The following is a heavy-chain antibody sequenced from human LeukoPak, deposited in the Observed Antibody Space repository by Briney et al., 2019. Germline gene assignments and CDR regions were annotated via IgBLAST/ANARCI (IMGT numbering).Heavy chain of an antibody. CDR2: IDDDGRSK. J-gene: IGHJ5*02. CDR1: GFSFTDFY. D-gene: IGHD2-15*01. V-gene: IGHV3-74*01. Sequence: GGSLRLSCAASGFSFTDFYIHWVRQAPGKGLVWVSRIDDDGRSKSYADFLKGRSAISRDNARKMVYLEMNSLRPEDTAVYYCARDGSGGLDPWGQGTLVTVSS. CDR3: ARDGSGGLDP.